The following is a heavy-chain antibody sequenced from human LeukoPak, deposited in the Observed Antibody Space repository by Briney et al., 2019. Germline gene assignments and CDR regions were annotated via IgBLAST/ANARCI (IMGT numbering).Heavy chain of an antibody. V-gene: IGHV3-30*18. CDR2: ISYDGRNE. CDR3: AKDMRRDNWNFDF. J-gene: IGHJ4*02. Sequence: GGSLRLSCVASGFTFSDYGMLWVRQPPGKGLEWVAVISYDGRNEHYVDSVKGRFTISRDNSKNTLYLQMNSLRAEDTAVYYCAKDMRRDNWNFDFWGQGTLVTVSS. CDR1: GFTFSDYG. D-gene: IGHD1-20*01.